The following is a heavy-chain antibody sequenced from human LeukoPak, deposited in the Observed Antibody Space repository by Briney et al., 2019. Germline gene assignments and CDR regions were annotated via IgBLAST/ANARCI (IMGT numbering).Heavy chain of an antibody. D-gene: IGHD1-26*01. CDR1: GGSISSYY. J-gene: IGHJ3*02. CDR3: AKIKGGGGSFDI. V-gene: IGHV4-59*01. Sequence: SETLSLTCTVSGGSISSYYWSWIRQPAGKGLEWSGYIYYSGSTNYNPSLKSRVTISVDTSKNQISLNLSSMTAADTAVYYCAKIKGGGGSFDIWGQGTMVTVSS. CDR2: IYYSGST.